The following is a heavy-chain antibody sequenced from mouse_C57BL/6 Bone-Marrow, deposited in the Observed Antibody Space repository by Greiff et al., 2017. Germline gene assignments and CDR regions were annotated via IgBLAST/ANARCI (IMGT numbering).Heavy chain of an antibody. CDR1: GYTFPSYW. CDR2: IEPNSGGT. CDR3: ARWDGYSAMDY. J-gene: IGHJ4*01. D-gene: IGHD2-3*01. V-gene: IGHV1-72*01. Sequence: QVQLQQPGAELVKPGASVKLSCKASGYTFPSYWMHWVKQRPGRGLEWIGRIEPNSGGTKYNEKFKSKATLTVDKPASTAYMQRSSLTSEDSAVDYCARWDGYSAMDYWGQGTSVTVSS.